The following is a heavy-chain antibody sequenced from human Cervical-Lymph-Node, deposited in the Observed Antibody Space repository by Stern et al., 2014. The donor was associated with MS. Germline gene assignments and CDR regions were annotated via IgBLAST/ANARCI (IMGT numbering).Heavy chain of an antibody. J-gene: IGHJ6*02. CDR2: IYHSGYT. CDR3: ARAGGDFCGADV. Sequence: QVQLQESGPGLVRPSVTLSLTCAVSGGSISSSHWWSWVRQPPGKGLEWIGEIYHSGYTNSNPSLKSRVTISVDKSKNQFSLKLNSVTAADTAVYYCARAGGDFCGADVWGQGTTVAVSS. D-gene: IGHD3-16*01. V-gene: IGHV4-4*02. CDR1: GGSISSSHW.